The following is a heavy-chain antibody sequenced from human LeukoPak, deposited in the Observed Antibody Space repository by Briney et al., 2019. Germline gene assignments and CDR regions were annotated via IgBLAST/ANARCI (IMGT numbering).Heavy chain of an antibody. D-gene: IGHD3-16*02. CDR3: ARGGYDYVWGSYRYKHFDI. CDR1: GASISSSNYY. V-gene: IGHV4-39*07. CDR2: INHSGST. J-gene: IGHJ3*02. Sequence: PSETLSLTCAVSGASISSSNYYWGWVRQPPGKGLEWIGEINHSGSTNYNPSLKSRVTISVDTSKNQFSLKLSSVTAADTAVYYCARGGYDYVWGSYRYKHFDIWGQGTMVTVSS.